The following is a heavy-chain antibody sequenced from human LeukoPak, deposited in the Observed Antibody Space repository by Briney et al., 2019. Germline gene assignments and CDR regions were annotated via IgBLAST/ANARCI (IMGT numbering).Heavy chain of an antibody. CDR3: ARVGSGGFHHYFDY. V-gene: IGHV3-30*02. CDR2: IRYDGSNK. J-gene: IGHJ4*02. CDR1: GFTFSSYG. D-gene: IGHD2-15*01. Sequence: PGGSLRLSCAASGFTFSSYGMHWVRQAPGKGLEWVAFIRYDGSNKYYADSVKGRFTISRDNSKNTLYLQMNSLRAEDTAVYYCARVGSGGFHHYFDYWGQGTLVTVSS.